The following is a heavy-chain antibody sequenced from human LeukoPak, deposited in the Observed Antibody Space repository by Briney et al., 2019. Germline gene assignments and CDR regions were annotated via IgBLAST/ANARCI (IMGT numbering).Heavy chain of an antibody. D-gene: IGHD4/OR15-4a*01. CDR3: ARRYCTSANCHHFDY. CDR1: GFTFSDYY. J-gene: IGHJ4*02. Sequence: GGSLRLSCAASGFTFSDYYMSWIRLAPGKGLEWVSYISSSGSTIYYADSVKGRFTISRDNAKNSLYLQMNSLRAEDTAVYYCARRYCTSANCHHFDYWGQGTLVTVSS. CDR2: ISSSGSTI. V-gene: IGHV3-11*01.